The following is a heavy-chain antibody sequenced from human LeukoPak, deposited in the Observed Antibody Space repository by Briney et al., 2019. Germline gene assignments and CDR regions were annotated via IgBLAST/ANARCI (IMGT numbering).Heavy chain of an antibody. V-gene: IGHV4-38-2*01. CDR2: IYHSGST. CDR3: ARHGYLDTAMVALDY. CDR1: GYSISSGYY. Sequence: SETLSLTCAVSGYSISSGYYWGWIRQPPGKGLGWIGSIYHSGSTYYNPSLKSRVTISVDTSKNQFSLKLSSVTAADTAVYYCARHGYLDTAMVALDYWGQGTLVTVSS. D-gene: IGHD5-18*01. J-gene: IGHJ4*02.